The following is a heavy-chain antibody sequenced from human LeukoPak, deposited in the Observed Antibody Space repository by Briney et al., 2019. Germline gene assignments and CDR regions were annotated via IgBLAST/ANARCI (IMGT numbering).Heavy chain of an antibody. J-gene: IGHJ1*01. CDR1: GGSISSGDYY. CDR3: ARDPGDGSIHFQH. Sequence: PSQTLSLTCTVSGGSISSGDYYWSWIRQPPGKGLEWIGYIYYSGSTYYNPSLKSRVTISVDTSKNQFSLKLSSVTAADTAVYYCARDPGDGSIHFQHWGQGTLVTVSS. D-gene: IGHD5-24*01. V-gene: IGHV4-30-4*01. CDR2: IYYSGST.